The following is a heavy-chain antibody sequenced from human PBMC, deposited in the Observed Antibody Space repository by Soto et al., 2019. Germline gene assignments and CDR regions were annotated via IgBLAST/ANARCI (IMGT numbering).Heavy chain of an antibody. Sequence: QITLKESGPTLVKPTQTLTLTCTFSEFSLSTSGVGVGWIRQPPGKALEWLAVIYWDDDKRYRPSLNSRLTIPKHTSQNQAVLTVTNMDPVDTATYYCARHSSRGIDYWGQGTLVTGSS. CDR3: ARHSSRGIDY. D-gene: IGHD6-13*01. CDR1: EFSLSTSGVG. CDR2: IYWDDDK. V-gene: IGHV2-5*02. J-gene: IGHJ4*02.